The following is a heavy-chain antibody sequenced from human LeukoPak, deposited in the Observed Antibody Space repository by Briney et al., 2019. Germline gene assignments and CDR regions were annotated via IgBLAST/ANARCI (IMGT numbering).Heavy chain of an antibody. D-gene: IGHD3-22*01. CDR2: ISGSGGST. CDR1: GFTFSSYA. V-gene: IGHV3-23*01. J-gene: IGHJ3*02. CDR3: AKGVPPLYYYDSSDLMGAFDI. Sequence: GGSLRLSCAASGFTFSSYAMSWVRQAPGKGLEWVSAISGSGGSTYYADSVKGRFTISRDNSKNTLYLQMNSLRAEDTAAYYCAKGVPPLYYYDSSDLMGAFDIWGQGTMVTVSS.